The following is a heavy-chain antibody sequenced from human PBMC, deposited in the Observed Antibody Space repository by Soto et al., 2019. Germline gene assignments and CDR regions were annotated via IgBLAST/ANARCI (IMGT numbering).Heavy chain of an antibody. Sequence: SETLSLTCTVSGGSISSSSYYWGWIRQPPGKGLEWIGSIYYSGSTYYNPSLKSRVTISVDTSKNQFSLKLSSVTAADTAVYYCARHSALSGDPIYYYYMDVWGKGTTVTVSS. D-gene: IGHD4-17*01. CDR2: IYYSGST. CDR1: GGSISSSSYY. J-gene: IGHJ6*03. V-gene: IGHV4-39*01. CDR3: ARHSALSGDPIYYYYMDV.